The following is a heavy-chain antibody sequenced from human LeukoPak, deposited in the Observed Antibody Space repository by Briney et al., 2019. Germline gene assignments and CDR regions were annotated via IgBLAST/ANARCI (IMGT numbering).Heavy chain of an antibody. CDR2: IWYDGSNK. J-gene: IGHJ5*02. D-gene: IGHD2-15*01. Sequence: PGGSLRLSCAASGFTFSSYGMHWVRQAPGKGLEWVAVIWYDGSNKYYADSVKGRFTISRDNSKNTLYLQMNSLRAEDTAVYYCAKGALYCSGGSCEWGKIDPWGQGTLVTVSS. V-gene: IGHV3-33*06. CDR1: GFTFSSYG. CDR3: AKGALYCSGGSCEWGKIDP.